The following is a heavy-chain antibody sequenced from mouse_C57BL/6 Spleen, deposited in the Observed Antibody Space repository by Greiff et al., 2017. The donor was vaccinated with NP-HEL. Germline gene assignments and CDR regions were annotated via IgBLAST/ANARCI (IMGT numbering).Heavy chain of an antibody. D-gene: IGHD1-1*01. Sequence: VQLQQPGAELVRPGTSVKLSCKASGYTFTSYWMHWVKQRPGQGLEWIGVIDPSDSYTNYNQKFKGKATLTVDTSSSTAYMQLSSLTSEDSAVYYCAPITTVVAGFAYWGQGTLVTVSA. J-gene: IGHJ3*01. CDR3: APITTVVAGFAY. CDR1: GYTFTSYW. CDR2: IDPSDSYT. V-gene: IGHV1-59*01.